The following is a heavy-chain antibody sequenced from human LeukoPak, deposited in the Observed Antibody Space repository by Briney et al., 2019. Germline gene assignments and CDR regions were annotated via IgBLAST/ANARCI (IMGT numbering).Heavy chain of an antibody. Sequence: GGSLKLSCAASGFTFSSYRMNWVRQAPGQGLEWVSSISTSSSYIYYADSVKGRFTISRDNAKNSLYLQMNSLRAEDTAVYYCARDTTRFCSITSCSFDYWGQGTLVTVSS. CDR3: ARDTTRFCSITSCSFDY. V-gene: IGHV3-21*01. CDR1: GFTFSSYR. D-gene: IGHD2-2*01. CDR2: ISTSSSYI. J-gene: IGHJ4*02.